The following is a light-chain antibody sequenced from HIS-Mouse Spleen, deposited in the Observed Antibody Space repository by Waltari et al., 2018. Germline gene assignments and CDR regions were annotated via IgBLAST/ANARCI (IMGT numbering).Light chain of an antibody. CDR2: EGS. Sequence: QSALTQPASVSGSPGQSITISCTGTSSDVGSYNLVSWYQQHPGKAPKLMIYEGSKRPSGVSNRFSASKSGNTASTTISGLQEEDEADHYCCSDAGSSTWVFGGGTKLTVL. J-gene: IGLJ3*02. V-gene: IGLV2-23*01. CDR1: SSDVGSYNL. CDR3: CSDAGSSTWV.